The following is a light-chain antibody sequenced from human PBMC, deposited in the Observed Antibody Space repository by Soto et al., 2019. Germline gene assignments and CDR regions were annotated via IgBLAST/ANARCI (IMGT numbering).Light chain of an antibody. Sequence: IVMTQSPATLSVSPGERATLSCRASQSVSSNLAWYQHKPGQAPRLLIYDASNRATGIPARFSGSGYGTDFTLTISSLEPEDFAVYYCQQRSNWPTFGQGTRLEIK. CDR1: QSVSSN. V-gene: IGKV3-11*01. CDR2: DAS. CDR3: QQRSNWPT. J-gene: IGKJ5*01.